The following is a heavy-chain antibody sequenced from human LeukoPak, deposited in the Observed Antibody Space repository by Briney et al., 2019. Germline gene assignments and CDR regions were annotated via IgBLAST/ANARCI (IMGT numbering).Heavy chain of an antibody. CDR2: IIPILGIA. V-gene: IGHV1-69*04. CDR3: ASAIAVAGISDY. J-gene: IGHJ4*02. CDR1: GGTFSSYA. D-gene: IGHD6-19*01. Sequence: SVKVSCKASGGTFSSYAISWVRQAPGQGLEWMRRIIPILGIANYAQKFQGRVTITADKSTSTAYMELSSLRSEDTAVYYCASAIAVAGISDYWGQGTLVTVSS.